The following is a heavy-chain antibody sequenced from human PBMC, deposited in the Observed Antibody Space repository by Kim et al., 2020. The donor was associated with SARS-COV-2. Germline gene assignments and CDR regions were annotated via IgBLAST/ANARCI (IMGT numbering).Heavy chain of an antibody. CDR3: SKDPGAWGNDASLEGFGP. CDR2: ISFTGST. J-gene: IGHJ5*02. D-gene: IGHD1-26*01. Sequence: SETLSLTCTVSGASISSMYWSWIRQSPGKRLEWIGYISFTGSTNYNPSLRSRVTISLDTSKNQFSLRLSSLTAADTAVYYCSKDPGAWGNDASLEGFGPWGQGTLVTVSS. CDR1: GASISSMY. V-gene: IGHV4-59*01.